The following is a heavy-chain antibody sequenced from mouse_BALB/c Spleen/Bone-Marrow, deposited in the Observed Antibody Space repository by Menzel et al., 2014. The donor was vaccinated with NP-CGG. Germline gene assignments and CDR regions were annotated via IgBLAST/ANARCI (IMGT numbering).Heavy chain of an antibody. J-gene: IGHJ2*01. CDR1: GYSFTGYY. CDR3: ARRRDGTNYFDY. CDR2: ISCYNGAS. V-gene: IGHV1S34*01. D-gene: IGHD2-1*01. Sequence: VVKPGASVKISCKASGYSFTGYYMHWIKQSHGKSLEWIGYISCYNGASGYNQKFKGKGTFTVDTSSTIAYMQFNSLTSEDSAVYYGARRRDGTNYFDYWGQGTTLTVSS.